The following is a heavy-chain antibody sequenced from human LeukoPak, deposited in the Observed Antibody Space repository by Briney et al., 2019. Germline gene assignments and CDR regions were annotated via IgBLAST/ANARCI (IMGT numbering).Heavy chain of an antibody. CDR2: IYHSGST. CDR3: ARVVVVPAIGGWFDP. J-gene: IGHJ5*02. V-gene: IGHV4-4*02. Sequence: SGTLSLTCAVSGGSISSSNWWSWVRQPPGKGLEWIGEIYHSGSTNYNPSLKSRVTISLDKSKNHFSLKLSSLTAADTAVYYCARVVVVPAIGGWFDPWGQGTLVTVSS. D-gene: IGHD2-2*01. CDR1: GGSISSSNW.